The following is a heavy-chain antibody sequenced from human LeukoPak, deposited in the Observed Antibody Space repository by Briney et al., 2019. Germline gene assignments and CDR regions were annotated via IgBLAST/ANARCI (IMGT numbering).Heavy chain of an antibody. CDR3: TRDASGDTSSGARMDV. J-gene: IGHJ6*02. D-gene: IGHD1-26*01. Sequence: GGCLRLSCAASAFTFRTYWMSWVRQAPGKGLEWVAMIKPDGSEKYYVDSVKGLFTISRDNAKNSLYLQMTSLRAEDTAVYYCTRDASGDTSSGARMDVWGQGTMVTVS. V-gene: IGHV3-7*04. CDR1: AFTFRTYW. CDR2: IKPDGSEK.